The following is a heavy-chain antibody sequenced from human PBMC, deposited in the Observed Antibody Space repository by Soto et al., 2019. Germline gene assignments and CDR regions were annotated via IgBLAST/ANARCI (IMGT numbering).Heavy chain of an antibody. Sequence: QVQLVQSGAEVKKPGASVKVSCKASGYTFTSYGISWVRQAPGQGLEWMGWISAYNGNTNYAQKLQGRATMTTDTATSTAYMELRSLRSDDTAVYYCARVRGDIVVVPAATPYYYYGMDVWGQGTTVTVSS. CDR2: ISAYNGNT. J-gene: IGHJ6*02. CDR1: GYTFTSYG. V-gene: IGHV1-18*01. CDR3: ARVRGDIVVVPAATPYYYYGMDV. D-gene: IGHD2-2*01.